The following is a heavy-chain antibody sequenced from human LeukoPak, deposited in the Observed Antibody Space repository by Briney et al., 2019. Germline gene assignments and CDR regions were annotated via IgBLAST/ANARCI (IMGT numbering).Heavy chain of an antibody. CDR3: ARDRRGYSGYDSFDY. D-gene: IGHD5-12*01. CDR2: IYYSGST. J-gene: IGHJ4*02. V-gene: IGHV4-59*01. CDR1: GGFIRSYY. Sequence: PSETLSLTCTVSGGFIRSYYWSWIRQPPGKGLGWIGNIYYSGSTNYNPSLKSRVTISVDTSKNQFSLKLSSVTAADTAVYYCARDRRGYSGYDSFDYWGQGTLVTVSS.